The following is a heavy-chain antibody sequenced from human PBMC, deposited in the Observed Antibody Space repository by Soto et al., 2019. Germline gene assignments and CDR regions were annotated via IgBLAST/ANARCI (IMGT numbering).Heavy chain of an antibody. V-gene: IGHV1-18*01. J-gene: IGHJ4*02. D-gene: IGHD3-10*01. CDR3: ARDLARLLWFGELLPYDY. CDR1: GYTFTSYG. CDR2: ISAYNGNT. Sequence: QVQLVQSGAEVKKPGASVKVSCKASGYTFTSYGISWVRQAPGQGLEWMGWISAYNGNTNYAQKLQGRVTMTTDTSTSPAYMELRSLRSDDTAVYYCARDLARLLWFGELLPYDYWGQGTLVTVSS.